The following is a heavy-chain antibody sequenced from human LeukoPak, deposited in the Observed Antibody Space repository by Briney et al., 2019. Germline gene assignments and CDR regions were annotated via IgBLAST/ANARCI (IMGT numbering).Heavy chain of an antibody. Sequence: GGSLRLSCAASGFTFTDYYLSWIRQAPGKGLEWVAYISSTGSLMYYAHSVKGRFTISRDSAQNLVYLQMNSLRAEDTAVNYCGGEPYGTSSDRLDYWGQGTLVTVSS. J-gene: IGHJ4*02. V-gene: IGHV3-11*04. CDR2: ISSTGSLM. D-gene: IGHD6-6*01. CDR3: GGEPYGTSSDRLDY. CDR1: GFTFTDYY.